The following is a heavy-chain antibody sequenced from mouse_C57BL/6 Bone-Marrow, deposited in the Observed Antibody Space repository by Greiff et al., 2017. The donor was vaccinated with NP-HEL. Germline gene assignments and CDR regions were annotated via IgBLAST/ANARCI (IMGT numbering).Heavy chain of an antibody. J-gene: IGHJ2*01. CDR1: GFTFSDYY. Sequence: EVKLMESGGGLVQPGGSLKLSCAASGFTFSDYYMYWVRQTPEKRLEWVAYISNGGGSTYYPDTVKGRFTISRDNAKNTLYLQMSRLKSEDTAMYYCARHSNLYYFDYWGQGTTLTVSS. D-gene: IGHD2-5*01. V-gene: IGHV5-12*01. CDR2: ISNGGGST. CDR3: ARHSNLYYFDY.